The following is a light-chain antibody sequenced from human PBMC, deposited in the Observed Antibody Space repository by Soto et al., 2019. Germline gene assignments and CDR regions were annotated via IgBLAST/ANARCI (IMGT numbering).Light chain of an antibody. CDR2: GAS. Sequence: EIVMTQSPATLSVSPGERATLSCRASQSVSSNLAWYQRKPGQAPRLLIHGASTRAAGISDRFSGSGSGTDFTLTISRLEPEDFAVYYCQQYGSLITFGGGTKVDI. J-gene: IGKJ4*01. V-gene: IGKV3-20*01. CDR1: QSVSSN. CDR3: QQYGSLIT.